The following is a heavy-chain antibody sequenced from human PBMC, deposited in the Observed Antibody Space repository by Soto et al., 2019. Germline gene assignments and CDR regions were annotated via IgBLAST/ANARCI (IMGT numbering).Heavy chain of an antibody. V-gene: IGHV3-23*01. Sequence: GRSLRLSCAASGFTFSSYAMSWVRQAPGKGLEWVSAISGSGGSTYYADSVKGRFTISRDNSKNTLYLQMNSLRAEDTAVYYCAKDLRKGVAGQRPFDYWGQGTLVTVSS. CDR3: AKDLRKGVAGQRPFDY. CDR2: ISGSGGST. CDR1: GFTFSSYA. D-gene: IGHD6-19*01. J-gene: IGHJ4*02.